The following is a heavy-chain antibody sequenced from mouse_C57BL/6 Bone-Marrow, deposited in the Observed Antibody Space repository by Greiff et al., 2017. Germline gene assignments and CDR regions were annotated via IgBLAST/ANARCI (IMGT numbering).Heavy chain of an antibody. J-gene: IGHJ2*01. CDR2: IDPENGDT. CDR1: GFNIKDDY. Sequence: VQLQQSGAELVRPGASVKLFCTASGFNIKDDYMHWVKQRPEQGLEWIGWIDPENGDTEYASKFQGKATITADTSSNPAYLQLSSLTSEDTAVYYCTTPTVTYFDYWGQGTTLTVSS. D-gene: IGHD1-1*01. CDR3: TTPTVTYFDY. V-gene: IGHV14-4*01.